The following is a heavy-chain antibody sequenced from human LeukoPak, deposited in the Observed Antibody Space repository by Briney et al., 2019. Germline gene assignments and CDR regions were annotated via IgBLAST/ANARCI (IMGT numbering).Heavy chain of an antibody. CDR3: ARTIVGAAFDY. Sequence: PGGSLRLSCAASGFTFSSNWMDWVRQAPGKGLVWVSRIDGDGSSTSYADSVKGRFTISRDNAKNTLYLQMNSLRAEDTAVYYCARTIVGAAFDYWGQGTLVTVSS. V-gene: IGHV3-74*01. J-gene: IGHJ4*02. CDR1: GFTFSSNW. CDR2: IDGDGSST. D-gene: IGHD1-26*01.